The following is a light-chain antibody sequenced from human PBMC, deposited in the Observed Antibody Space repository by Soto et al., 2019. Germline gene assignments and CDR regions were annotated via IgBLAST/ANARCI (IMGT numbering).Light chain of an antibody. Sequence: EIVLTQSPGTLSLSPGGRATLSCRASESVSDSYLAWYQQKPGQAPRLLIYASSRATGIPDRCSGSGSGTDFTLSISRLEPEDFAVYYCQHYRTSALFGPGTKVEIK. CDR1: ESVSDSY. CDR2: AS. V-gene: IGKV3-20*01. CDR3: QHYRTSAL. J-gene: IGKJ3*01.